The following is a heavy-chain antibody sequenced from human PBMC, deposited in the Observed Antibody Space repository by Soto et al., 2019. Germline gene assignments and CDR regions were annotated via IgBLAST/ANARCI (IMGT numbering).Heavy chain of an antibody. V-gene: IGHV1-24*01. Sequence: ASVKVSCKVSGYTLTELSMHWVRQAPGKGLEWMGGFDPKNGDTNYAQKFQGWVTMTRDTSISTAYMELSRLRSDDTAVYYCARDLPGDYYDSSGYYPTLVNGMDVWGQGTTVTVSS. J-gene: IGHJ6*02. CDR2: FDPKNGDT. CDR3: ARDLPGDYYDSSGYYPTLVNGMDV. CDR1: GYTLTELS. D-gene: IGHD3-22*01.